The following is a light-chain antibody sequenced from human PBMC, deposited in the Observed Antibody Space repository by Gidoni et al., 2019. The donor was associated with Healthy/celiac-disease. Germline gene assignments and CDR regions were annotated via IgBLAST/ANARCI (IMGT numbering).Light chain of an antibody. CDR3: QQYYRTPRT. CDR1: QSVLYSSNHKHY. CDR2: WAS. V-gene: IGKV4-1*01. J-gene: IGKJ1*01. Sequence: DIVMTQSPDSLAVSVGARATINCKSSQSVLYSSNHKHYLAWYQQKPGQPPKLLLYWASTRESGVPDRFSGRCSGTDFTLTISSLQAEDVAVYYCQQYYRTPRTFGQGTKVEIK.